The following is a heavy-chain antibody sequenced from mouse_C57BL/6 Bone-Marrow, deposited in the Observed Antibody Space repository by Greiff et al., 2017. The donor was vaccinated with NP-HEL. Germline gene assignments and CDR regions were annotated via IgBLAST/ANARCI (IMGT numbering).Heavy chain of an antibody. CDR3: ARLDYGSSYEGYFDV. CDR2: IYPGSGST. CDR1: GYTFTSYW. D-gene: IGHD1-1*01. J-gene: IGHJ1*03. Sequence: QVQLQQSGAELVKPGASVKMSRKASGYTFTSYWITWVKQRPGQGLEWIGDIYPGSGSTNYNEKFKSKATLTVDTSSSTAYMQLSSLTSEDSAVYYCARLDYGSSYEGYFDVWGTGTTVTVSS. V-gene: IGHV1-55*01.